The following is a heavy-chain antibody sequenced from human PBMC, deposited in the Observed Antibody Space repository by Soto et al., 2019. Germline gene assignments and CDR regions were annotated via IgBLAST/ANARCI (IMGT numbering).Heavy chain of an antibody. CDR3: ARDLDVVLLWFGEPRTPFDY. V-gene: IGHV1-2*02. J-gene: IGHJ4*02. D-gene: IGHD3-10*01. CDR1: GYTFTGYY. CDR2: INPNSGGT. Sequence: ASVKVSCKASGYTFTGYYMHWVRQAPGQGLEWMGWINPNSGGTNYAQKFQGRVTMTRDTSISTAYMELSRLRPDDTAVYYCARDLDVVLLWFGEPRTPFDYWGQGTLVTVSS.